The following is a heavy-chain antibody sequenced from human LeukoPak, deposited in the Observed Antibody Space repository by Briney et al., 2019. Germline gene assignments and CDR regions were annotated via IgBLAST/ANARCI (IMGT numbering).Heavy chain of an antibody. CDR3: ARHYGDDYGMDV. V-gene: IGHV3-48*04. Sequence: GGSLRLSCAASGFTFSSYSMNWVRQAPGKGLEWVSYISSSSSTIYYADSVKGRFTISRDSAKNSLYLQMNSLRAEDAAVYYCARHYGDDYGMDVWGQGTTVTVSS. CDR1: GFTFSSYS. CDR2: ISSSSSTI. D-gene: IGHD4-17*01. J-gene: IGHJ6*02.